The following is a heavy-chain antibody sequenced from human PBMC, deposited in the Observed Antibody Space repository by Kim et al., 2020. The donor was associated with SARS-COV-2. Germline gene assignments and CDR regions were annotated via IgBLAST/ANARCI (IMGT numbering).Heavy chain of an antibody. CDR2: ISWNSGSI. J-gene: IGHJ4*02. CDR3: AKDGTGRYAGYSSSWYSFDY. D-gene: IGHD6-13*01. V-gene: IGHV3-9*01. Sequence: GGSLRLSCAASGFTFDDYAMHWVRQAPGKGLEWVSGISWNSGSIGYADSVKGRFTISRDNAKNSLYLQMNSLRAEDTALYYCAKDGTGRYAGYSSSWYSFDYWGQGTLLTVSS. CDR1: GFTFDDYA.